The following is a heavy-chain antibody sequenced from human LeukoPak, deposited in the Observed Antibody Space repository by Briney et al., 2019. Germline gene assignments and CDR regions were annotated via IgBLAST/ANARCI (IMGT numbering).Heavy chain of an antibody. CDR1: GYTFTSYG. Sequence: AASVKLSCKASGYTFTSYGISWVRQAPGQGLEWVGWISAYNGNTNYAQKLQGRVTMTTDTSTSTAYMELRSLRSDDTAVYYCARERSATTMSSYYYDGRDVWGQGTTVTVSS. V-gene: IGHV1-18*01. J-gene: IGHJ6*02. CDR3: ARERSATTMSSYYYDGRDV. CDR2: ISAYNGNT. D-gene: IGHD4-11*01.